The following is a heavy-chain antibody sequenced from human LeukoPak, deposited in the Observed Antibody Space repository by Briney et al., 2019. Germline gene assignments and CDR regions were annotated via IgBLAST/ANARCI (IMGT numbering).Heavy chain of an antibody. Sequence: SSETLSLTCTVSGGSVSSGSYYWSWIRQPPGKGLEWIGYIYYSGSTNYNPSLKSRVTISVDTSKNQFSLKQSSVTAADTAVYYCARERRRYYGSGEYYFDYWGQGTLVTVSS. CDR2: IYYSGST. V-gene: IGHV4-61*01. D-gene: IGHD3-10*01. CDR3: ARERRRYYGSGEYYFDY. J-gene: IGHJ4*02. CDR1: GGSVSSGSYY.